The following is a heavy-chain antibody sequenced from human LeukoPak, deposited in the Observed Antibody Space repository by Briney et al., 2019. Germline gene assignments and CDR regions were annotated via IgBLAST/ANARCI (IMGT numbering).Heavy chain of an antibody. V-gene: IGHV5-51*01. CDR3: ARHAAAYGSGSYGSDSDY. CDR2: IYPGDSDT. J-gene: IGHJ4*02. CDR1: GYSFTSYW. D-gene: IGHD3-10*01. Sequence: GESLKISCKGSGYSFTSYWIGWVRQMPGKGLEWMGIIYPGDSDTRYGPSFQGQVTISADKSISTAYLQWSSLEASDTAMYYCARHAAAYGSGSYGSDSDYWGQGTLVTVSS.